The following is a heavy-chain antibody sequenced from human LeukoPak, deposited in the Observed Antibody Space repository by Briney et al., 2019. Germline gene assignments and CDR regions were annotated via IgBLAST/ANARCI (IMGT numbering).Heavy chain of an antibody. CDR2: IRYDGSNK. CDR3: AKDLRERLHSGLDY. J-gene: IGHJ4*02. V-gene: IGHV3-30*02. Sequence: GGSLRLSCAASGFTFSSYGMHWVRQAPGKGLEWVAFIRYDGSNKYYADSVKGRFTISRDNSKNTLYLQMNSLRAEDTAVYYCAKDLRERLHSGLDYWGQGTLVTVSS. CDR1: GFTFSSYG. D-gene: IGHD2/OR15-2a*01.